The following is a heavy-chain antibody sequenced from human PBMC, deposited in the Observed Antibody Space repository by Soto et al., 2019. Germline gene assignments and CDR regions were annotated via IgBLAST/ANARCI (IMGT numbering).Heavy chain of an antibody. CDR2: IFPGDSET. Sequence: PGESLKISCKGSGYRFTNYWIGWVRQRPGNGLEWMGIIFPGDSETRYSPSFRGRVTISADKSISTAYLQWSSLKASDTAMYYCARQDDSGVDVWGQGTTVTVSS. CDR1: GYRFTNYW. V-gene: IGHV5-51*01. CDR3: ARQDDSGVDV. J-gene: IGHJ6*02. D-gene: IGHD3-3*01.